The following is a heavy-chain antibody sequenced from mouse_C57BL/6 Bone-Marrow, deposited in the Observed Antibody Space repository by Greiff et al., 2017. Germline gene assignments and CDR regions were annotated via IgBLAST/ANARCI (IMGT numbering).Heavy chain of an antibody. J-gene: IGHJ2*01. D-gene: IGHD1-1*01. V-gene: IGHV1-64*01. Sequence: QVQLQQPGAELVLPGASVKLSCQASGYTFTSYWMHWVKQRPGQGLEWIGLIHPTSGRTNYNEKFKSNATLTVYKSSSTAYRQLSSLTSEDSAGYYGERCKAYYYGRDYWGQGTTLTVSS. CDR1: GYTFTSYW. CDR3: ERCKAYYYGRDY. CDR2: IHPTSGRT.